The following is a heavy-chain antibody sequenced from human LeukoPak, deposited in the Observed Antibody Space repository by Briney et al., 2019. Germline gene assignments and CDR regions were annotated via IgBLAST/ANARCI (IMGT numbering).Heavy chain of an antibody. V-gene: IGHV3-33*01. Sequence: QPGGSLRLSCAASGFTFSSYGMHWVRQAPGKGLEWVAVIWYDGSNKYYADSVKGRFTISRDNAKNSLYLQMSSLRAEDTAVYYCARVSSGSYYILDYWGQGTLVTVSS. CDR3: ARVSSGSYYILDY. J-gene: IGHJ4*02. CDR2: IWYDGSNK. CDR1: GFTFSSYG. D-gene: IGHD1-26*01.